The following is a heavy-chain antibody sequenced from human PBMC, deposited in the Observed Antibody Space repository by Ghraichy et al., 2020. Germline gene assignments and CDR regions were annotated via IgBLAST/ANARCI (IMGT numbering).Heavy chain of an antibody. D-gene: IGHD3-22*01. Sequence: SETLSLTCTVSGGSISSGSYYWSWIRQPAGKGLEWIGRIYTSGSTNYNPSLKSRVTISVDTSKNQFSLKLSSVTAADTAVYYCARDLYYYDSSGYNYYFDYWGQGTLVTVSS. CDR1: GGSISSGSYY. J-gene: IGHJ4*02. V-gene: IGHV4-61*02. CDR3: ARDLYYYDSSGYNYYFDY. CDR2: IYTSGST.